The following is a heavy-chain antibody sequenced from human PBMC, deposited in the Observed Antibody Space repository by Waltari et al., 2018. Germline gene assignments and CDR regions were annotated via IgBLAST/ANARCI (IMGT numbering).Heavy chain of an antibody. CDR3: ARRSRGSGSYAFGAFDI. V-gene: IGHV4-39*01. Sequence: QLQLQESGPGLVKPSETLSLTCTVSGSISSPTYYWGWIRQPPGKGLEWIGRMSSSGHTYYNPSLKSRVTISVDTSKNQFSLRLSSVTAADTAVYYCARRSRGSGSYAFGAFDIWGQGTMVIVSS. D-gene: IGHD1-26*01. CDR2: MSSSGHT. J-gene: IGHJ3*02. CDR1: GSISSPTYY.